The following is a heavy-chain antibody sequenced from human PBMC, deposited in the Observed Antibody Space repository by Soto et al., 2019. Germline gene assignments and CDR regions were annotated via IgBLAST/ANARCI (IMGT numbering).Heavy chain of an antibody. J-gene: IGHJ5*02. CDR2: MNTNTNTT. CDR3: AREVLETSSICLDP. Sequence: LTNNASNWVHQENGQGLEWIGWMNTNTNTTDSAEVFEGRVSLTWDTSISTAYMQLNSLKIDDTAVYYCAREVLETSSICLDPCGQGTLVTVSS. V-gene: IGHV1-8*01. CDR1: LTNNA.